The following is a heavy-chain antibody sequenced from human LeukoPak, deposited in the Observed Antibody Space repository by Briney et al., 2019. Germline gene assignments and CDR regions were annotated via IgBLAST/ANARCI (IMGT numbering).Heavy chain of an antibody. Sequence: GGSLRLFCEASGFIFSNYWMIWVRQAPGKGLEWVANIKEDGSVKNLVDSVKGRFTISRDNAKNSLYLQMNSLRAEDTGVYYCAKDRFPDSNQWLFVYWGQGTLVTVSS. V-gene: IGHV3-7*01. D-gene: IGHD6-19*01. CDR3: AKDRFPDSNQWLFVY. J-gene: IGHJ4*02. CDR2: IKEDGSVK. CDR1: GFIFSNYW.